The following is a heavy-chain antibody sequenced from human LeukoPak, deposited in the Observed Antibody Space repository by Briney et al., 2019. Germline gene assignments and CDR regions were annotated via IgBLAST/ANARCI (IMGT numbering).Heavy chain of an antibody. V-gene: IGHV4-31*03. J-gene: IGHJ4*02. CDR3: ARGREGYTFDY. CDR1: GGSIRSGAYY. CDR2: IYYSGST. Sequence: SQTLSLTCTDSGGSIRSGAYYWSWIRQHPGKGLQWIGYIYYSGSTYYNPSLKSRVTISVDTSKNQFSLKLSSVTAADTAVYYCARGREGYTFDYWGQGTLVTVSS. D-gene: IGHD5-18*01.